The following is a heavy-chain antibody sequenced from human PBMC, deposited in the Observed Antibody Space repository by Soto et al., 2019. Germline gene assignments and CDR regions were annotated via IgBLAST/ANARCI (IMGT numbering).Heavy chain of an antibody. D-gene: IGHD1-1*01. CDR3: ARDLQAGTDNVNWFAP. J-gene: IGHJ5*02. V-gene: IGHV3-30*04. CDR1: GFSISRSA. Sequence: QVQLVESGGGVVQPGRSLRLSCAASGFSISRSAMHWVRQAPGKGLEWVAVIAYDGSNRWYADSAKGRFTISRANSKNTVYLQMSSLRGEDTAVYYCARDLQAGTDNVNWFAPWGQGTLVTVSS. CDR2: IAYDGSNR.